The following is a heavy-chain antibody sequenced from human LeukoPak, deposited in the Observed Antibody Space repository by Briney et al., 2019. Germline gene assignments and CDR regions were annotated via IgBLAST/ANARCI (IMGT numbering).Heavy chain of an antibody. J-gene: IGHJ3*02. CDR1: GGTFSSYA. Sequence: SVKVSCKASGGTFSSYAISWVRQAPGQGLEWMGGIIPIFGTANYAQKFQGRVTITADESTSTAYMELSSLRSGDTAVYYCARCVQQPRSVNVPAFDIWGQGTMVTVSS. CDR3: ARCVQQPRSVNVPAFDI. V-gene: IGHV1-69*13. CDR2: IIPIFGTA. D-gene: IGHD6-13*01.